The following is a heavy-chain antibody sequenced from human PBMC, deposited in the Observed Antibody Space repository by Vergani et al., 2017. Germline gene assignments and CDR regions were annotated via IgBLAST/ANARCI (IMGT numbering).Heavy chain of an antibody. J-gene: IGHJ5*02. CDR2: IRYDGSNK. V-gene: IGHV3-30*02. CDR1: GFTSSSYG. D-gene: IGHD2-2*01. Sequence: QVQLVESGGGVVQPGGSLRLSCAASGFTSSSYGMHWVRQAPGKGLEWVAFIRYDGSNKYYADSVKGRFTISRDNSKNTLYLQMNSLRAEDTAAYYCARDPYCSSTSYHEGWFDPWGQGTLVTVSS. CDR3: ARDPYCSSTSYHEGWFDP.